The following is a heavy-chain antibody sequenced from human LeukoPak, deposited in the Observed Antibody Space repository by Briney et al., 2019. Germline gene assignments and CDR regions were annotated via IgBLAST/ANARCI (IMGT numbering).Heavy chain of an antibody. J-gene: IGHJ4*02. CDR2: VYHSGST. V-gene: IGHV4-39*07. D-gene: IGHD4-23*01. CDR3: ARAGYGGSDFDY. Sequence: SETLSLTCTVSGGSISSSSYYWGWIRQPPGKGLEWIGSVYHSGSTYYNPSLKSRVTISVDTSKNQFSLKLSSVTAADTAVYYCARAGYGGSDFDYWGQGTLVTVSS. CDR1: GGSISSSSYY.